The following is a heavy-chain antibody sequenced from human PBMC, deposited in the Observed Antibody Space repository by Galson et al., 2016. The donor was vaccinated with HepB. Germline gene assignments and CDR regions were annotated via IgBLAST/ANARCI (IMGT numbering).Heavy chain of an antibody. CDR1: GFTFSSFA. Sequence: SLRLSCAASGFTFSSFAMSWVRQAPGKGLEWVSAISGRGEKTHYADSVKGRITISRDNSKRMVYLEMNSLRVEDTAVYYCVTSGDRPAATTVYWGQGTLVTVSS. J-gene: IGHJ4*02. D-gene: IGHD2-2*01. CDR2: ISGRGEKT. CDR3: VTSGDRPAATTVY. V-gene: IGHV3-23*01.